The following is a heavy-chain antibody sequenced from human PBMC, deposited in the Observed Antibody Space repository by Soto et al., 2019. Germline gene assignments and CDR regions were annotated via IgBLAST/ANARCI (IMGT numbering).Heavy chain of an antibody. D-gene: IGHD4-4*01. V-gene: IGHV3-23*01. CDR1: GFTFSTYA. CDR2: ISGSGATT. Sequence: GGSLRLSCAASGFTFSTYAMSWVRQAPGKGLEWVSSISGSGATTYYADSVKGRFTISRDNSKNTLSLQMNSLRAEDTAVYYCASGMTTVTPEWLDPWGQGTMVTV. CDR3: ASGMTTVTPEWLDP. J-gene: IGHJ5*02.